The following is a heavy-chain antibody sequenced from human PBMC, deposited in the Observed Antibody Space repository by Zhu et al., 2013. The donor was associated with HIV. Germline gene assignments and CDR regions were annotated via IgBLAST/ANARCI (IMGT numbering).Heavy chain of an antibody. CDR3: ARVTIAAQGWIDP. CDR2: IIPIFNRA. CDR1: GGTFSNYA. D-gene: IGHD2-21*01. J-gene: IGHJ5*02. Sequence: QVQLVQSGAEVKKPGSSVKVSCKASGGTFSNYAISWVRQAPGQGLEWMGGIIPIFNRASYAQKFQGRVTITADKSTSTAYMEMSSLRSEDTAMYYCARVTIAAQGWIDPWGQGTLVTVSS. V-gene: IGHV1-69*06.